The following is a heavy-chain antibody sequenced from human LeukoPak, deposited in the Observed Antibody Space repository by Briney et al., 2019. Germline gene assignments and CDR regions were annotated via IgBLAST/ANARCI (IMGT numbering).Heavy chain of an antibody. CDR2: IVTDGTIT. Sequence: GGSLRLSCAASGFTFSSYWMHWVRQAPGKGLVWVSRIVTDGTITSHADSVKGRFTISRDNAKNTLYLQMNSLRVEDTAVYYCARGVPNGGSYQTDYWGQGTLVTVFS. CDR1: GFTFSSYW. V-gene: IGHV3-74*01. D-gene: IGHD1-26*01. J-gene: IGHJ4*02. CDR3: ARGVPNGGSYQTDY.